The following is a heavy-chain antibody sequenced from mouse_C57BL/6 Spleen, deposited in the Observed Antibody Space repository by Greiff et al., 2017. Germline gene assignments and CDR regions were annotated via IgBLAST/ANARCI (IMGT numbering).Heavy chain of an antibody. CDR2: IYPGSGNT. CDR3: ARKDGNYPYAMDY. CDR1: GYTFTDYY. D-gene: IGHD2-1*01. J-gene: IGHJ4*01. Sequence: QVQLQQSGAELVRPGASVKLSCKASGYTFTDYYINWVKQRPGQGLEWIARIYPGSGNTYYNEKFKGKATLTAEKSSSTAYMQLSSLTSEDSAVYFCARKDGNYPYAMDYWGQGTSVTVSS. V-gene: IGHV1-76*01.